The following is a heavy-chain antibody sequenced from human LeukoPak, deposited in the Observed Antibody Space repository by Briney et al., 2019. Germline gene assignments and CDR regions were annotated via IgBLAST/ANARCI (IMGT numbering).Heavy chain of an antibody. CDR1: GGSFSGYY. CDR3: AKGGRRSDTAMANWFDP. D-gene: IGHD5-18*01. V-gene: IGHV4-34*01. J-gene: IGHJ5*02. Sequence: SEALSLTCAVYGGSFSGYYWSWIRQPPGKGLEWIGEINHSGSTNYNPSLKSRVTISADTSKNQFSLKLSSVTATDTAVYYCAKGGRRSDTAMANWFDPWGQGTLVTVSS. CDR2: INHSGST.